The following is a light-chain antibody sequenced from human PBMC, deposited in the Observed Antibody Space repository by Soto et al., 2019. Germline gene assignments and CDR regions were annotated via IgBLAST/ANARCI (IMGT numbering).Light chain of an antibody. Sequence: AIRMTQSPSSLSASVGDRVTMSFRASQGIRNDLAWYQQKAGKAPKLLIFASSNLQSGVPSRFSGSGSGTDFTLTISRLQPEDFATYYCLQLYNFSWTFGQGTKVDIK. CDR3: LQLYNFSWT. V-gene: IGKV1-6*01. J-gene: IGKJ1*01. CDR1: QGIRND. CDR2: ASS.